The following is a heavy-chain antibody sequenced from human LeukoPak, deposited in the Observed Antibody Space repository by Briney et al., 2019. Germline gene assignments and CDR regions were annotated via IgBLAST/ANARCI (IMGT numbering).Heavy chain of an antibody. CDR3: ARRVARYFDWFHYTSFDP. CDR2: ISPIFGTA. J-gene: IGHJ5*02. V-gene: IGHV1-69*13. D-gene: IGHD3-9*01. CDR1: GGTFSSYA. Sequence: AAVKVSCKASGGTFSSYAISWVGQAPGQGREWMGGISPIFGTANYAQKFQGRVTITADESTSTAYMELSSLSSEDTAVYYCARRVARYFDWFHYTSFDPWGQGTLVTVSS.